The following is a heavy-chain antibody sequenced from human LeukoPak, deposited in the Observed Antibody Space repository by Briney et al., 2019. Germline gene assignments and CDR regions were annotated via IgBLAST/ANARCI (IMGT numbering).Heavy chain of an antibody. CDR2: IYNDGST. CDR3: ASTSGGQAFDI. D-gene: IGHD2-15*01. V-gene: IGHV3-53*01. CDR1: GFTVSNKY. J-gene: IGHJ3*02. Sequence: GGSLRLSCAASGFTVSNKYMNWVRQAPGKGLEWVSIIYNDGSTYYADSVKGRFTISRDNSKNTLYLQMNSLRAEDTAVYYCASTSGGQAFDIWGQGTMVTVSS.